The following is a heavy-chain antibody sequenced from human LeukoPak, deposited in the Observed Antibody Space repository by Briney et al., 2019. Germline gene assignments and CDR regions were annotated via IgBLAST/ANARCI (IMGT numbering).Heavy chain of an antibody. CDR2: IYSGDTT. Sequence: PGGSLRLSCTASGFSVNNNYISWVRQAPGRGLEWVSVIYSGDTTFYADSVKDRFTISRDNSKNTVYLQMNSLRAEDTAVYYCAKAGGGWKAYYFDYWGQGTLVTVSS. J-gene: IGHJ4*02. CDR1: GFSVNNNY. D-gene: IGHD2-15*01. CDR3: AKAGGGWKAYYFDY. V-gene: IGHV3-66*01.